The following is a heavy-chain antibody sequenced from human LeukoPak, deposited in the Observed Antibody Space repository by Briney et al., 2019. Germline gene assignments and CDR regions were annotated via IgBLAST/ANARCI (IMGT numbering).Heavy chain of an antibody. CDR1: GFTLSTYW. CDR3: ARDSPAYLAYDS. CDR2: IKEEGSAT. D-gene: IGHD2-8*01. J-gene: IGHJ4*02. Sequence: PGGSLRLSCGAWGFTLSTYWMTWVREAPGKGPEGVANIKEEGSATYSVDSVKGRFTISRDSAKKSLYLQMNSLRAEDTAVYYCARDSPAYLAYDSWGQGTLVTVSS. V-gene: IGHV3-7*04.